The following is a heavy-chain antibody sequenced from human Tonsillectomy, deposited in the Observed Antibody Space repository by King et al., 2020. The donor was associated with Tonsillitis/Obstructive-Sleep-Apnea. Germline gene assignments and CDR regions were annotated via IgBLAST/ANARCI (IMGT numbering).Heavy chain of an antibody. CDR2: ISSSSSTI. CDR1: GFTFSSYS. D-gene: IGHD6-13*01. V-gene: IGHV3-48*02. Sequence: LQLVQSGVGLVQPGGSLRLSCAASGFTFSSYSMNWVRQAPGKGREWVSFISSSSSTIYYADSVKGRFTISRDNAKNSLYLQMNSLRDEDTAVYYCAGSSSWSLGYFDYWGQGTLVTVSS. CDR3: AGSSSWSLGYFDY. J-gene: IGHJ4*02.